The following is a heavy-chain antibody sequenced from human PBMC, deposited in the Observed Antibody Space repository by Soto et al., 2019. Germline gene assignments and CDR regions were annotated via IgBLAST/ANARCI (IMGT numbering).Heavy chain of an antibody. Sequence: QVQLVQSGAEVKKPGASVKVSCKASGYTFTSYDIKWVRQATGHGLEWMGWMNPNSGNTGYAQKFQGRVTMTRNTSMSTAYMELSSLRSEDTAVYYCARGINYYDSGDDAFDIWGQGTMVTVSS. CDR1: GYTFTSYD. CDR3: ARGINYYDSGDDAFDI. J-gene: IGHJ3*02. V-gene: IGHV1-8*01. D-gene: IGHD3-10*01. CDR2: MNPNSGNT.